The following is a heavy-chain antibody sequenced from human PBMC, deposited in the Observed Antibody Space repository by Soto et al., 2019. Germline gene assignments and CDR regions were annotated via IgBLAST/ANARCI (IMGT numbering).Heavy chain of an antibody. Sequence: QVQLVESGGGVVQPGRSLRLSCAASGFTFSSYGMHWVRQAPGKGLEWVAVISYDGSNKYYADSVKGRFTISRDNSKNTLYLQMDSLKAEDTAVYYCAKERGASPPDYDDYGMDVWGQGTTVTVSS. J-gene: IGHJ6*02. V-gene: IGHV3-30*18. CDR3: AKERGASPPDYDDYGMDV. CDR2: ISYDGSNK. CDR1: GFTFSSYG. D-gene: IGHD5-12*01.